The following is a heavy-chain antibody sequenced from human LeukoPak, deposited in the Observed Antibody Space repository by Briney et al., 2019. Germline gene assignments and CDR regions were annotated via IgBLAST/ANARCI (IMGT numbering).Heavy chain of an antibody. CDR2: ISSSSSYI. Sequence: GGSLRLSCAASGFTFSSYSMNWVRQAPGKGLEWVSSISSSSSYIYYADSVKGRFAISRDNAKNSLYLQMNSLRAEDTAVYYCARAYGYCSGGSCYTPHGSYYYGMDVWGQGTTVTVSS. CDR1: GFTFSSYS. J-gene: IGHJ6*02. CDR3: ARAYGYCSGGSCYTPHGSYYYGMDV. D-gene: IGHD2-15*01. V-gene: IGHV3-21*01.